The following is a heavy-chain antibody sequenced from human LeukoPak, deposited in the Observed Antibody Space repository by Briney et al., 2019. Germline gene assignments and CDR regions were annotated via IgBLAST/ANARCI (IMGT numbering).Heavy chain of an antibody. Sequence: GGSLRLSCAVSGFTFSSYGMHWVRQAPAKGLEGVAVIWYDGSNKYYADSVKGRFTISSDNSKNTLYLQMNSLRAEDTAVYYCARGTYYYDSSGYYYSPRHRLHDYWGQGTLVTVSS. CDR2: IWYDGSNK. D-gene: IGHD3-22*01. V-gene: IGHV3-33*01. CDR1: GFTFSSYG. J-gene: IGHJ4*02. CDR3: ARGTYYYDSSGYYYSPRHRLHDY.